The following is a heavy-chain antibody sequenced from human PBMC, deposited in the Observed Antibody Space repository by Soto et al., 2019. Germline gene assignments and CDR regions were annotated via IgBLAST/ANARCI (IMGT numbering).Heavy chain of an antibody. Sequence: EVQPVESGGGLIQPGGSLRLSCAASGFTVSSAYMTWVRQAPGKGLEWVSVIYGGLTTSYADSVKSRFTISRDNSKNTVFLQMNSLRAGDTAVYYCARHRIEAAGTPRFNYYYGMDVWGQGTTVTVSS. J-gene: IGHJ6*02. CDR3: ARHRIEAAGTPRFNYYYGMDV. CDR2: IYGGLTT. V-gene: IGHV3-53*01. D-gene: IGHD6-13*01. CDR1: GFTVSSAY.